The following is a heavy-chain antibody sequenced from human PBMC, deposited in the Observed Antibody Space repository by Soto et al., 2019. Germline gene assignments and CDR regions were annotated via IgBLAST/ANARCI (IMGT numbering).Heavy chain of an antibody. D-gene: IGHD2-2*01. CDR1: GFTFSSYG. CDR3: ARDGCSGTSCYDLYYYYGMDV. Sequence: PGESLRLSCAASGFTFSSYGMHWVRQAPGKGLEWVAVIWYDGSNKYYADSVKGRFTISRDNSKNTLYLQMNSLRAEDTAVYYCARDGCSGTSCYDLYYYYGMDVWGQGTTVTVSS. CDR2: IWYDGSNK. J-gene: IGHJ6*02. V-gene: IGHV3-33*01.